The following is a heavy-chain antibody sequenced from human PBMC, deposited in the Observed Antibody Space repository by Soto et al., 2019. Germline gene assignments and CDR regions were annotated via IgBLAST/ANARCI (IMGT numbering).Heavy chain of an antibody. CDR2: ISYDGSEK. CDR3: AKDRRYYDNTGYYFYFAS. J-gene: IGHJ4*02. D-gene: IGHD3-22*01. V-gene: IGHV3-30*18. CDR1: GFTFSSYG. Sequence: GGSLRLSCAASGFTFSSYGMHWVRQAPGKGLEWVAVISYDGSEKYYADSVKGRFTIFRDNSKNTLWLQMNSLRAEDTAVYYCAKDRRYYDNTGYYFYFASWGQGTLVTVSS.